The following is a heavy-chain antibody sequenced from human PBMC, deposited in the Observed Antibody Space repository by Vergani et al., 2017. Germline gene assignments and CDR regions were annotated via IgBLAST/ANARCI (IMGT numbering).Heavy chain of an antibody. CDR2: ISSSSSTI. J-gene: IGHJ4*02. Sequence: EVQLVESGGGLVQPGGSLRLSCAASGFTFSSYSMNWVRQAPGKGLEWVSYISSSSSTIYYADSVKGRFTISRDNAKNSLYLQMNSLRAEATAVYYCARGVDYYDSSGYSPFDYWGQGTLVTVSS. D-gene: IGHD3-22*01. CDR3: ARGVDYYDSSGYSPFDY. CDR1: GFTFSSYS. V-gene: IGHV3-48*01.